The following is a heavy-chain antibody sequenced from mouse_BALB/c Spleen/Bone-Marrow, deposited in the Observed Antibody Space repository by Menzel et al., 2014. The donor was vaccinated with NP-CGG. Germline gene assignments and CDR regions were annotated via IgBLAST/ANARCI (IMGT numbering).Heavy chain of an antibody. CDR1: GFVFSSYD. J-gene: IGHJ4*01. Sequence: EVMLVESGGGLVKPGGSLKLSCAASGFVFSSYDMSWVRQTPEKRLEWVATISSGGSYTYYPDTVTGRFTISRDNAKNTLYLEMSSLRSEDTAMYYCAREGLRRRAAMDYWGQGTSITVSS. CDR2: ISSGGSYT. D-gene: IGHD2-4*01. CDR3: AREGLRRRAAMDY. V-gene: IGHV5-9*02.